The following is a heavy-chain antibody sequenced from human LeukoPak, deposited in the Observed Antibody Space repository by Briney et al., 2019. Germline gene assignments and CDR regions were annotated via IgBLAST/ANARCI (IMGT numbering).Heavy chain of an antibody. J-gene: IGHJ4*02. Sequence: PSETLSLTCTVSGGSISDYYWSCIRQPPGKGLEWSGYIYYSGSTNYNPSLKSRVTISVDTSKNQFSLKLSSVSAADTAVYYCARHLKLYASSPYYFDYWGQGTLVTVSS. CDR2: IYYSGST. D-gene: IGHD3-22*01. CDR1: GGSISDYY. V-gene: IGHV4-59*08. CDR3: ARHLKLYASSPYYFDY.